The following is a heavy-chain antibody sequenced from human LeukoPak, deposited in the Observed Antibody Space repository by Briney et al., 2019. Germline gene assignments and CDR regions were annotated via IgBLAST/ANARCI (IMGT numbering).Heavy chain of an antibody. V-gene: IGHV3-33*01. CDR2: IWYDGSNK. CDR1: GFTFSSYG. CDR3: ARDQRYGDYWSGFDY. J-gene: IGHJ4*02. D-gene: IGHD4-17*01. Sequence: GGSLRLSCAASGFTFSSYGMHWVRQAPGKGLEWVAVIWYDGSNKYYADSVKGQFTISRDNSKNTLYLQMNSLRAEDTAVYYCARDQRYGDYWSGFDYWGQGTLVTVSS.